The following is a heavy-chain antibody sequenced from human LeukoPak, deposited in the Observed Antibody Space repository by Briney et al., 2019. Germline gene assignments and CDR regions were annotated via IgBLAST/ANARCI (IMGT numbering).Heavy chain of an antibody. Sequence: GGSLRLSCAASGFTFSSYAMHWVRQAPGKGLEWVAVISYDGSNKYYADSVKGRFTISRDNAKNSLYLQMNSLSAEDTAVYYCASGTTRGVIPFDYWGQGTLVTVSS. CDR1: GFTFSSYA. CDR3: ASGTTRGVIPFDY. D-gene: IGHD3-10*01. J-gene: IGHJ4*02. V-gene: IGHV3-30-3*01. CDR2: ISYDGSNK.